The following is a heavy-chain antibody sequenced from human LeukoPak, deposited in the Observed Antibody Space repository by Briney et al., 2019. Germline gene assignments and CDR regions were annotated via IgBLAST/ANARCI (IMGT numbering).Heavy chain of an antibody. CDR2: IIPILGIA. CDR3: ARGAVRGVISPGDV. Sequence: GSSVKLSCKASGGTSSSYAISWVRQAPGQGLEWMGRIIPILGIANYAQQFQGRVTITADKSTSTAYMELSSLRSEDTAVYYCARGAVRGVISPGDVWGQGTPVTVPS. J-gene: IGHJ6*02. D-gene: IGHD3-10*01. V-gene: IGHV1-69*04. CDR1: GGTSSSYA.